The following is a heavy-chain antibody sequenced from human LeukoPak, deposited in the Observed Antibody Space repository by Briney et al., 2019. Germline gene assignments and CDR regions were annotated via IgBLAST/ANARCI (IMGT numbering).Heavy chain of an antibody. D-gene: IGHD3-10*01. CDR1: GYTLTELS. J-gene: IGHJ4*02. CDR2: FDPEDGET. Sequence: ASVKVSCKVSGYTLTELSMHWVRQAPGKGLEWMGGFDPEDGETIYAQKFQGRVTMTGDTSTDTAYMELSSLRSEDTAVYYCATNYGPHLFDYWGQGTLVTVSS. V-gene: IGHV1-24*01. CDR3: ATNYGPHLFDY.